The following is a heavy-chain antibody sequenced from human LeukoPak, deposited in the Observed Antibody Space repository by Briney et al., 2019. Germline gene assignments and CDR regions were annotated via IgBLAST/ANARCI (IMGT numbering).Heavy chain of an antibody. CDR2: LSTSGSYI. CDR1: GFIVNDFD. CDR3: ARGNYDFAYDP. J-gene: IGHJ5*02. Sequence: GGSLRLSCAASGFIVNDFDMNWVRQAPGKGLEWVSYLSTSGSYIHYADSVKGRFTISRDAGKNSLYLQLDSLTVEDTAIYFCARGNYDFAYDPWGQGTLVTVSS. V-gene: IGHV3-21*01. D-gene: IGHD3-3*01.